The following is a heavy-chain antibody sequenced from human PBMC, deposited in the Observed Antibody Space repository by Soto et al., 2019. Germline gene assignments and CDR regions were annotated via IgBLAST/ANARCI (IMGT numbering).Heavy chain of an antibody. CDR3: ARATNEGYCSTTTCSTPLDY. Sequence: SETLSLTCTVSGGYISSGDYYWNWIRQPPGKGLEGIGYIYYSGSTYYNPSLKSRVTISVDTSKNQFSLKLSSVTAADTAVYYCARATNEGYCSTTTCSTPLDYWGQGTLVTVSS. J-gene: IGHJ4*02. V-gene: IGHV4-30-4*01. CDR1: GGYISSGDYY. CDR2: IYYSGST. D-gene: IGHD2-2*01.